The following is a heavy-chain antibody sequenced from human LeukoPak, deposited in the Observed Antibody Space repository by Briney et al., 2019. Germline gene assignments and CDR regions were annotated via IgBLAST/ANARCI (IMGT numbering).Heavy chain of an antibody. J-gene: IGHJ4*02. D-gene: IGHD7-27*01. CDR2: FDPEDGET. Sequence: ASVKVSCKVSGYTLTELSMHWVRQAPGKGLEWMGGFDPEDGETIYAQKFQGRVTMTEDTSTDTAYMELSRLRSEDTAVYYCATEFNWGLYEGQYFDYWGQGTLVTVSS. CDR1: GYTLTELS. CDR3: ATEFNWGLYEGQYFDY. V-gene: IGHV1-24*01.